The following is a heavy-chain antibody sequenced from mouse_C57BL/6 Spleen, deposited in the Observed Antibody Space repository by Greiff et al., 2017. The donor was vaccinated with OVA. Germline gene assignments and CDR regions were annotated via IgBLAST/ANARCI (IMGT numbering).Heavy chain of an antibody. CDR3: ATKYYFDY. V-gene: IGHV14-3*01. CDR2: IDPANGNT. Sequence: VQLQEGVAERVRPGASVKLSCTASGFNIKNTYMHWVKQRPEQGLEWIGRIDPANGNTKYAPKFPGKGTITTDTSSNTAYLQLSSLTSEDAAIYYWATKYYFDYWGQGTALTVAS. J-gene: IGHJ2*01. CDR1: GFNIKNTY. D-gene: IGHD1-3*01.